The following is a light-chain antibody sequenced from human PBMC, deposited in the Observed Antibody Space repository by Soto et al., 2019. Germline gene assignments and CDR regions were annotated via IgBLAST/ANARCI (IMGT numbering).Light chain of an antibody. CDR1: QRIISN. CDR2: GAS. V-gene: IGKV3-15*01. J-gene: IGKJ4*01. Sequence: EIVMTQSPATLSVSPGERVTLSCRASQRIISNLAWYQQRPGQTPRLLFYGASTRAAGIPARFSGSGSGTEFTLTVDSLQPEDIAVYYCQQYYNWPVTFGGGTKVDIK. CDR3: QQYYNWPVT.